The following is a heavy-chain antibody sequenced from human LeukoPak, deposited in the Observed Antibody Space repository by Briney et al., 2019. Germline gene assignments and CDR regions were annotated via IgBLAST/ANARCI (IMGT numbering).Heavy chain of an antibody. J-gene: IGHJ4*02. CDR1: GYTFTGYY. Sequence: GASVKVSCKASGYTFTGYYMHWVRQAPGQGLEWMGWINPNSGGTNYAQKFQGRVTMTRDTSISTAYMELSRLRSDDTAVYYCAREESVVPAAESEGFDYWGQGTLVTVSS. CDR3: AREESVVPAAESEGFDY. V-gene: IGHV1-2*02. CDR2: INPNSGGT. D-gene: IGHD2-2*01.